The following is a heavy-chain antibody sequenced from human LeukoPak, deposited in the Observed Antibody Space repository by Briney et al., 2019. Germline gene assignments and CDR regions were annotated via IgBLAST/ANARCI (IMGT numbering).Heavy chain of an antibody. Sequence: SETLSLTCTVSGGSISSSSYYWGWIRQPPGKGLEWIGSIYYSGSTYYNPSLKSRVTISVDTSKNQFSLKLSSVTAADTAVYYCARGDPPGIAAVNWFDPWGQGTLVTVSS. V-gene: IGHV4-39*07. D-gene: IGHD6-13*01. CDR3: ARGDPPGIAAVNWFDP. J-gene: IGHJ5*02. CDR1: GGSISSSSYY. CDR2: IYYSGST.